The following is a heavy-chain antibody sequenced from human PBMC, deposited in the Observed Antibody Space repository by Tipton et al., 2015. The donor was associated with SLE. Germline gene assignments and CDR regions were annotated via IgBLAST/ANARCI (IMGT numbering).Heavy chain of an antibody. CDR1: GGSFSGYY. D-gene: IGHD1-26*01. V-gene: IGHV4-34*01. CDR3: ARKWELLRGWSFDL. CDR2: INHSGST. Sequence: TLSLTCAVYGGSFSGYYWSWIRQPPGKGLEWIGGINHSGSTNYNPSLKSRVTISVDTSKNQFSLKLSSVTAADTAVYYCARKWELLRGWSFDLWGRGTLVTASS. J-gene: IGHJ2*01.